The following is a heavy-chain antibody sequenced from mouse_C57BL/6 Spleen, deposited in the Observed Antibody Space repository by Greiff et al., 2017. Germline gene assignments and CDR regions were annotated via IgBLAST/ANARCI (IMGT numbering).Heavy chain of an antibody. V-gene: IGHV5-6*01. J-gene: IGHJ4*01. CDR2: ISSGGSYT. Sequence: EVQRVESGGDLVKPGGSLKLSCAASGFTFSSYGMSWVRQTPDKRLEWVATISSGGSYTYYPDSVKGRFTISRDNAKNTLYLQMSSLKSEDTAMYYCARGGSSGYVWAMDYWGQGTSVTVSS. CDR3: ARGGSSGYVWAMDY. CDR1: GFTFSSYG. D-gene: IGHD3-2*02.